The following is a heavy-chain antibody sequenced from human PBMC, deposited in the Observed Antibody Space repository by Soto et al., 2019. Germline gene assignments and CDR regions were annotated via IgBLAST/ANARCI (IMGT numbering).Heavy chain of an antibody. V-gene: IGHV3-9*01. Sequence: GGSLRLSCAASGFTFDDYAMHWVRQAPGKGLEWVSGISWNSGSIGYADSVKGRFTISRDNAKNSLYLQMNSLRAEDTALYYCAKDLPYGSGSYWGAFDIWGQGTMVTVSS. J-gene: IGHJ3*02. D-gene: IGHD3-10*01. CDR3: AKDLPYGSGSYWGAFDI. CDR1: GFTFDDYA. CDR2: ISWNSGSI.